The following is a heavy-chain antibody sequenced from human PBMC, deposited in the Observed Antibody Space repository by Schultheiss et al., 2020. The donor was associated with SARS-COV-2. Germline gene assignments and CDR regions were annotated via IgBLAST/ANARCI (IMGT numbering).Heavy chain of an antibody. V-gene: IGHV5-51*01. CDR1: EYSFTDSW. D-gene: IGHD3-22*01. CDR3: ARLRDSSGYYYGPYYFDY. J-gene: IGHJ4*02. Sequence: GESLKISCKDSEYSFTDSWIGWVRQMPGKGLEWMGIIYPGDSDTRYSPSFEGQVTISADKSIGTAYLQWSSLKASDTAMYYCARLRDSSGYYYGPYYFDYWGQGTLVTVSS. CDR2: IYPGDSDT.